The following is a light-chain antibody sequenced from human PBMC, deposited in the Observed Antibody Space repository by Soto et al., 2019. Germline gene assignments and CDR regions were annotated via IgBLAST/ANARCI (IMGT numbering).Light chain of an antibody. CDR1: QSVSSSS. CDR2: DTS. CDR3: QQYGSSVWT. V-gene: IGKV3-20*01. Sequence: EIVLTQSPGALSLSPGERATLSCRASQSVSSSSLAWYQQKPGQAPRLLISDTSNRATGIPARFSGSGSGTDFPLTISRLEPEDFALYYCQQYGSSVWTFGQGTKVEIK. J-gene: IGKJ1*01.